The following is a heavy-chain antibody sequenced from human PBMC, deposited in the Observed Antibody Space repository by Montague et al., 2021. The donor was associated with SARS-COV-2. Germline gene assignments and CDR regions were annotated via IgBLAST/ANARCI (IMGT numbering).Heavy chain of an antibody. J-gene: IGHJ4*02. CDR1: GGSFGDDH. CDR2: IKQSEST. CDR3: SRGHLSVSMIVVVFTSASYYFDY. D-gene: IGHD3-22*01. V-gene: IGHV4-34*01. Sequence: SETLSLTCGVYGGSFGDDHWSWIRQPPGKGLEWIGVIKQSESTNYNPSLKIRVTISVDTSKNQFSLKLTSVTAADTAVYFCSRGHLSVSMIVVVFTSASYYFDYWGQGAQVTVSS.